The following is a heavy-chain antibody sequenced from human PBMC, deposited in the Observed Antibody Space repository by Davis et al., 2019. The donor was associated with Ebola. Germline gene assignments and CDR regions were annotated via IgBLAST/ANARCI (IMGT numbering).Heavy chain of an antibody. CDR3: ASSGFSGVVILPYMDV. D-gene: IGHD3-3*01. J-gene: IGHJ6*03. CDR2: IIPIFGTA. Sequence: SVKVSCKASGYTFTSYYMHWVRQAPGQGLEWMGGIIPIFGTANSAQKFQGRVTITADESTSTAYMELSSLRSEDTAVYYCASSGFSGVVILPYMDVWGKGTTVTVSS. V-gene: IGHV1-69*13. CDR1: GYTFTSYY.